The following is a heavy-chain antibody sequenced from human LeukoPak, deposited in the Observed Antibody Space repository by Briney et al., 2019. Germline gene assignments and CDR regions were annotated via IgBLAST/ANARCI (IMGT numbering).Heavy chain of an antibody. Sequence: PSETLCLTCAVYEGTLSGYFWTWVRQPPGKGLEWIGEISIAGEINYNPSLRSRATISIDTTKNQFSLTLTSVMVADTAEYYCVRQIGAGAFDLWGR. CDR3: VRQIGAGAFDL. D-gene: IGHD6-19*01. CDR2: ISIAGEI. CDR1: EGTLSGYF. V-gene: IGHV4-34*01. J-gene: IGHJ2*01.